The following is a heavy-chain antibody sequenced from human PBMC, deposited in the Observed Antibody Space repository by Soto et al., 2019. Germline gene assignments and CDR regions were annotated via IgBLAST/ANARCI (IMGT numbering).Heavy chain of an antibody. CDR3: ARGIGYCTNGVCYFAYSSGMDV. CDR1: GGSISSYY. Sequence: SETLSLTCTVSGGSISSYYWSWIRQPPGQGLEWIGYIYYSGGTNYNPSLKSRVTISVDTSKNQFSLKLSSVTAADTAVYYCARGIGYCTNGVCYFAYSSGMDVWGQGTTVTVSS. J-gene: IGHJ6*02. CDR2: IYYSGGT. D-gene: IGHD2-8*01. V-gene: IGHV4-59*01.